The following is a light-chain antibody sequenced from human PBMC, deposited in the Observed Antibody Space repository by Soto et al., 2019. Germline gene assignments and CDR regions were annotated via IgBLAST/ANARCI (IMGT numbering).Light chain of an antibody. CDR1: QSVSSSY. CDR3: QQYGSSQT. CDR2: GAS. J-gene: IGKJ1*01. V-gene: IGKV3-20*01. Sequence: EIVMTQSPVTLSVSPGERATLSCRAGQSVSSSYLAWYQQKPGQAPRLLIYGASSRATGIPDRFSGSGSGTDFTLTISRLEPEDFAVYYCQQYGSSQTFGQGTKVDIK.